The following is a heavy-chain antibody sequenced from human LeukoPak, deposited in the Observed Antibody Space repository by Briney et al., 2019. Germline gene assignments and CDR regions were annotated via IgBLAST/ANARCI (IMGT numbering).Heavy chain of an antibody. CDR2: MNPNSGNT. CDR3: ARGRTGTDYYMDV. CDR1: GYTFTSYD. Sequence: ASVKVSCKASGYTFTSYDINWVRQAPGQGLEWMGWMNPNSGNTGYAQKFQGRVTITKKISIRTAYMELSSLRSEDTAVYYCARGRTGTDYYMDVWGKGTTFTVSS. V-gene: IGHV1-8*01. D-gene: IGHD1-1*01. J-gene: IGHJ6*03.